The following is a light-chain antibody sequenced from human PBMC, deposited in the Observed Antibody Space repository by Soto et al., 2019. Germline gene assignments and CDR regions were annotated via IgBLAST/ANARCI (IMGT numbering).Light chain of an antibody. V-gene: IGLV2-14*01. CDR1: SSDVGKYDY. CDR3: SSYSSTTLV. Sequence: QSVLTQPPSASGSPGQSVTISCTGTSSDVGKYDYVSWYQQHPGKAPKLIIYEVRNRPSGVSNRFSGSKSGNTASLTISGLQAEDEADYYCSSYSSTTLVFGTGTKLTVL. J-gene: IGLJ1*01. CDR2: EVR.